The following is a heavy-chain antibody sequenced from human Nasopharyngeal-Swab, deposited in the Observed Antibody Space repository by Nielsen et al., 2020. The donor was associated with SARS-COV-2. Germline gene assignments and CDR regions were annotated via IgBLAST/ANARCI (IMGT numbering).Heavy chain of an antibody. CDR2: ISYDGSNK. CDR3: ARDEGGGWRP. Sequence: GGSLRLSCAASGFTFSSYAMHWVRQAPGKGLEWVAVISYDGSNKYYADSVKGRFTVSRDNSKNTLYLQMNSLRAEDTAVYYCARDEGGGWRPWGQGTLVTVSS. D-gene: IGHD6-19*01. CDR1: GFTFSSYA. V-gene: IGHV3-30-3*01. J-gene: IGHJ4*02.